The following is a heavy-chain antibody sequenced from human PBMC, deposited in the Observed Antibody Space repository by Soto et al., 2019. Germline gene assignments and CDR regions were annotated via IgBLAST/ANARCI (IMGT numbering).Heavy chain of an antibody. CDR3: AISPPYYDGLPIDY. J-gene: IGHJ4*02. CDR1: GFTFSSYG. D-gene: IGHD3-3*01. Sequence: ESGGGVVQPGRSLRLSCAASGFTFSSYGMHWVRQAPGKGLEWVAVIWYDGSNKYYADSVKGRFTISRDNSKNTLYLQMNSLRAEDTAVYYCAISPPYYDGLPIDYWGQGTLVTVSS. V-gene: IGHV3-33*01. CDR2: IWYDGSNK.